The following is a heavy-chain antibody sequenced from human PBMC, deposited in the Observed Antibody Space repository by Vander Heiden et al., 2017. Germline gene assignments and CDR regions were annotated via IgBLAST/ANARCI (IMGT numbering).Heavy chain of an antibody. D-gene: IGHD3-16*01. Sequence: EVQLVQSGAEVKKPGESLRISCKGSGYIFTNYWISWVRQMPGKGLEWMGRIDPSDSYTSYSPSFQGHVTISADKSISTAYLQWSGLKASDTAMYYCARHPTGWDWFDPWGQGTLVTVSS. J-gene: IGHJ5*02. CDR3: ARHPTGWDWFDP. V-gene: IGHV5-10-1*03. CDR2: IDPSDSYT. CDR1: GYIFTNYW.